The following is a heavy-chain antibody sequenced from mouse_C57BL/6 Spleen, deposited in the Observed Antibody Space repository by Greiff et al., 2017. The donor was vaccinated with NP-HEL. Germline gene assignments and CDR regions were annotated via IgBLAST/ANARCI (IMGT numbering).Heavy chain of an antibody. CDR3: TTGGYSNYGAMDY. J-gene: IGHJ4*01. D-gene: IGHD2-5*01. V-gene: IGHV14-4*01. Sequence: VQLQQSGAELVRPGASVKLSCTASGFNIKDDYMHWVKQRPEQGLEWIGWIDPENGDTEYASKFQGKATITADTSSNTAYLQLSSLTSEDTAVYYCTTGGYSNYGAMDYWGQGTSVTVSS. CDR2: IDPENGDT. CDR1: GFNIKDDY.